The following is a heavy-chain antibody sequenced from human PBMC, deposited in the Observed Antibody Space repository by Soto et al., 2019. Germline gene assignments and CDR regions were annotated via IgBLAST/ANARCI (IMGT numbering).Heavy chain of an antibody. CDR3: ARLTGGWYLGY. V-gene: IGHV4-59*08. D-gene: IGHD3-10*01. Sequence: PSETLSLTCIVSGASMSNYFWTWIRQPPGKGLEWIGHLHYSGSTNYNPSLESRVTIFIDTSKNQFSLKLNSVTAADTAIYYCARLTGGWYLGYWGQVTLVTVSS. J-gene: IGHJ4*02. CDR2: LHYSGST. CDR1: GASMSNYF.